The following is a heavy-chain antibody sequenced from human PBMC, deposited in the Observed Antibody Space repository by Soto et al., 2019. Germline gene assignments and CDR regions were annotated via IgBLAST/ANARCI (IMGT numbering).Heavy chain of an antibody. CDR2: NKSITDGGTT. J-gene: IGHJ6*02. D-gene: IGHD2-2*01. CDR1: GITFSNAW. Sequence: GSLRLSCAASGITFSNAWMTWVRQAPGKGLEWVGRNKSITDGGTTDYAAPVKGRFTISREDSKDTLYLQMNNLRTEDTAVYHCTTDSADIVVVPATFGMDVWGQGTTVTVSS. V-gene: IGHV3-15*01. CDR3: TTDSADIVVVPATFGMDV.